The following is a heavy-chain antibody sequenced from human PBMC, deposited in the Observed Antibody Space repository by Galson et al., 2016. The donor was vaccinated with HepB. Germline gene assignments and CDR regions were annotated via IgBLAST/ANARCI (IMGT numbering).Heavy chain of an antibody. D-gene: IGHD3-22*01. CDR3: ARDRGYYDSSGYYPPPYGMDV. V-gene: IGHV4-31*02. CDR2: IYYTGST. J-gene: IGHJ6*02. Sequence: HPGKGLEWIGYIYYTGSTYYNPSLKSRVTISADTSKNQFSLKLSSVTGADTAVYYCARDRGYYDSSGYYPPPYGMDVWGQGTTVTVSS.